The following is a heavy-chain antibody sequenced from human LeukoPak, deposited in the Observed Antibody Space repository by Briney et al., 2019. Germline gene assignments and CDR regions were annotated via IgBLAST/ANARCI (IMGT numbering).Heavy chain of an antibody. V-gene: IGHV3-73*01. CDR3: TTEAVYEYCSGGSCG. CDR2: IRSKANSYAT. J-gene: IGHJ4*02. CDR1: GFTFSGSA. D-gene: IGHD2-15*01. Sequence: GGSLRLSCAASGFTFSGSAMHWVRQASGKGLEWVGRIRSKANSYATAYAASVKGRFTISRDDSKNTAYLQMNSLKTEDTAVYYCTTEAVYEYCSGGSCGWGQGTLVTVSS.